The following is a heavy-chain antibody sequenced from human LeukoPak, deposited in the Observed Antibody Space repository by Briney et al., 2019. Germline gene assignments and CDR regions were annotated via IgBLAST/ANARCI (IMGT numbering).Heavy chain of an antibody. J-gene: IGHJ4*02. CDR3: AGMRITTPTVRTLDY. V-gene: IGHV4-59*01. Sequence: SETLSLTCTVSGGSLSTYYWTWIRQPPGKGLGWIGFIYYTGSTNYTPSIKSRVTISADTSKNQFSLKLSSVTAADTAVYYCAGMRITTPTVRTLDYWGQGTLVTVSS. D-gene: IGHD1-14*01. CDR1: GGSLSTYY. CDR2: IYYTGST.